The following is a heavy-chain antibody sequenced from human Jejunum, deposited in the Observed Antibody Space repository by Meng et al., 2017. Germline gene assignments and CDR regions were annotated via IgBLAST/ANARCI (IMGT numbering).Heavy chain of an antibody. J-gene: IGHJ2*01. CDR2: VNHSGST. CDR3: ARADYVRYFDL. D-gene: IGHD3-10*02. V-gene: IGHV4-4*02. Sequence: QVQVKESGPGLVKPSETLSLTCSVSGCSINSNNWWPWVRQPPGQGLEWIGEVNHSGSTHYNPSLQSRVTISIDNSKNRFSLSLNSVTAADTAIYYCARADYVRYFDLWGRGTLVTVSS. CDR1: GCSINSNNW.